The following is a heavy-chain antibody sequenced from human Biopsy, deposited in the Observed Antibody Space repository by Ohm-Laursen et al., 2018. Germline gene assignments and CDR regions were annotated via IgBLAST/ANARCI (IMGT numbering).Heavy chain of an antibody. J-gene: IGHJ4*02. CDR2: ISYTGYT. Sequence: GILSLTCPVSGGSFTGHYWSWIRQPPGEGLEWIGHISYTGYTSYNASLKSRVTILVDTSKNHFSLRLSSLTAADTAVYYCARGSNDFGGLYFPRWGQGTLLTVSS. V-gene: IGHV4-59*11. D-gene: IGHD4-23*01. CDR1: GGSFTGHY. CDR3: ARGSNDFGGLYFPR.